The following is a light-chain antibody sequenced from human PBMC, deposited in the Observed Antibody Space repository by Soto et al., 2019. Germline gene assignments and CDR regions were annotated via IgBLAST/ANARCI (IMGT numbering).Light chain of an antibody. CDR1: QSINSW. CDR2: KAS. Sequence: DIQMTQSPSTLSASVGDSVTITCRPSQSINSWLAWYQQKPGKAPNLLISKASSLNSGVPSRFSGSGSGAEFTLTISSLQPDDSATYFCQQYAIPPMSFGQGTRLEIK. CDR3: QQYAIPPMS. V-gene: IGKV1-5*03. J-gene: IGKJ5*01.